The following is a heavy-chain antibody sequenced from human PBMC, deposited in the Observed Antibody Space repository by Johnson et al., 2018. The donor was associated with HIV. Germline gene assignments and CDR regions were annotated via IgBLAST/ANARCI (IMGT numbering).Heavy chain of an antibody. V-gene: IGHV3-53*05. CDR2: LYSGGST. Sequence: VQLVEPGGGLIQPGGSLSLSCAASGFTVSSNYMSWVRQAPGKGLEWVSVLYSGGSTYYADSVKGRFTISRDNSKNTLHLQMSSLRPEDTAVYYCARVRVGAFDIWGQGTMVTVSS. D-gene: IGHD1-26*01. J-gene: IGHJ3*02. CDR1: GFTVSSNY. CDR3: ARVRVGAFDI.